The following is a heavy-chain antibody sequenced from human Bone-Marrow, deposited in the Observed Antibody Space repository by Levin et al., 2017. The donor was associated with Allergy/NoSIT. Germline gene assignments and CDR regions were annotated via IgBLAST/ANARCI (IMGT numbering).Heavy chain of an antibody. J-gene: IGHJ4*01. Sequence: ASVKVSCKASGYIFSNYGISWVRQAPGQGLEWMGWTSAYNGNTNYAQKFKGRVTMTTDTSTNTAYMDVRSLRSDDTAVYYCARVPPVIAAATFDFWGQEPWSPSP. D-gene: IGHD6-13*01. V-gene: IGHV1-18*01. CDR1: GYIFSNYG. CDR3: ARVPPVIAAATFDF. CDR2: TSAYNGNT.